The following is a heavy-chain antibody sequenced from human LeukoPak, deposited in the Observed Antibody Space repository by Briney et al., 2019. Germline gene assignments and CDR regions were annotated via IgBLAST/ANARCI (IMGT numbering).Heavy chain of an antibody. CDR2: IYYSGST. CDR1: GGSISSSSYY. Sequence: PSETLSLTCTVSGGSISSSSYYWGWIRQPPGKGLEWIGSIYYSGSTYYNPSLKSRVTISVDTSKNQFSLKLSSVTAADTAVYYCARRVSSMVGIRFDPWGQGTLVTVSS. J-gene: IGHJ5*02. V-gene: IGHV4-39*01. CDR3: ARRVSSMVGIRFDP. D-gene: IGHD3-10*01.